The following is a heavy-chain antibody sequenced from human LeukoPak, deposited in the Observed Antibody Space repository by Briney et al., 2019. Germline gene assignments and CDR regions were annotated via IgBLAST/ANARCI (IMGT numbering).Heavy chain of an antibody. CDR3: AKDLVYLGYCSSTSCYAYAIDI. Sequence: QPGGSLRLSCAASGFTFSTNDMHWVRQAPGKGLEWVAVISYDGSNKYYADSGKGRFTISRDNSKNTLYLQMNSLRAEDTAVYYCAKDLVYLGYCSSTSCYAYAIDIWGQGTMVTVSS. D-gene: IGHD2-2*01. CDR1: GFTFSTND. V-gene: IGHV3-30*18. J-gene: IGHJ3*02. CDR2: ISYDGSNK.